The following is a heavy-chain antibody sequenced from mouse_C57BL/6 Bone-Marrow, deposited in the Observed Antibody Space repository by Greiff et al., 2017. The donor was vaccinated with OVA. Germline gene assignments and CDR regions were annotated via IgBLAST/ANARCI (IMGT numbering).Heavy chain of an antibody. CDR3: ARTNWSDY. CDR2: IYPGDGDT. CDR1: GYAFSSSW. J-gene: IGHJ2*01. D-gene: IGHD4-1*01. V-gene: IGHV1-82*01. Sequence: QVQLQQSGPELVKPGASVKIPCKASGYAFSSSWMNWVKQRPGKGLEWIGRIYPGDGDTNYNGKFKGKATLTADKSSSTAYMQLSSLTSEDSAVYFCARTNWSDYWGQGTTLTVSS.